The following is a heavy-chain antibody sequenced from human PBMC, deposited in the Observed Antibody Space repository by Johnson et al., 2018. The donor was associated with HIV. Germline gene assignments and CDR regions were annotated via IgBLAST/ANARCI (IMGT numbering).Heavy chain of an antibody. CDR2: IRWDGAIT. CDR3: ARATPGIAAAGPTHPSAFDI. V-gene: IGHV3-43D*03. J-gene: IGHJ3*02. D-gene: IGHD6-13*01. Sequence: VESGGAVVQPGGSLRLSCAASGLTFDDYAMHWVRQVPGNGLEWVSLIRWDGAITHYADPVKGRFTISRDNSRNSLYLQMKSLRAEDTAVYYCARATPGIAAAGPTHPSAFDIWGQGTMVTVSS. CDR1: GLTFDDYA.